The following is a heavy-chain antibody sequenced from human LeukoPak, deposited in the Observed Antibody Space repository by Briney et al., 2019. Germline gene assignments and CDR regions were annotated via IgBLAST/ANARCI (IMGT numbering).Heavy chain of an antibody. CDR2: IYYSGST. CDR3: ARRATVTSHYFDY. Sequence: PSETLSLTCTVSGGSISSSSYYWGWIRQPPGKGLEWIGSIYYSGSTYYNPSLMSRVTISVDTSKNQFSLKLSSVTAADTAVYYCARRATVTSHYFDYWGQGTLVTVSS. V-gene: IGHV4-39*01. D-gene: IGHD4-17*01. CDR1: GGSISSSSYY. J-gene: IGHJ4*02.